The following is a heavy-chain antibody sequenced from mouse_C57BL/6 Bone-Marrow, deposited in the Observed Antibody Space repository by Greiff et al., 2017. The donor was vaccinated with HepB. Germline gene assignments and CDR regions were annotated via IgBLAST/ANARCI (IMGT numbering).Heavy chain of an antibody. CDR3: ARKATTVPHYAMGY. J-gene: IGHJ4*01. Sequence: VQLKQSGPVLVKPGASVKMSCKASGYTFTDYYMNWVKQSHGKSLEWIGVINPYNGGTSYNQKFKGKATLTVDKSSSTAYMELNSLTSEDSAVYYCARKATTVPHYAMGYWGQGTSVTVSS. V-gene: IGHV1-19*01. D-gene: IGHD1-1*01. CDR2: INPYNGGT. CDR1: GYTFTDYY.